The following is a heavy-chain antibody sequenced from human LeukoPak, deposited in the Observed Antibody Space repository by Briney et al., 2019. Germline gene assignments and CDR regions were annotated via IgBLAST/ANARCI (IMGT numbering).Heavy chain of an antibody. CDR1: GYTFTEYY. CDR2: INPNSGDT. D-gene: IGHD6-13*01. CDR3: ARVTYSSSWYEDY. Sequence: ASVKVSCKASGYTFTEYYMHWVRQAPGQGLEWMGWINPNSGDTNSAQKFQGRVTMTRDTSISTAYMELSRLRSDDTAVYYCARVTYSSSWYEDYWGQGTLVTVSS. J-gene: IGHJ4*02. V-gene: IGHV1-2*02.